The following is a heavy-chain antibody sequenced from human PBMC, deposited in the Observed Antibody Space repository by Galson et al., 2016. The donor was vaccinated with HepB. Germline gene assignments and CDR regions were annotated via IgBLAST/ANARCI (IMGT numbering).Heavy chain of an antibody. Sequence: PALVKPTQTLTLTCDFSGFSLTTDGVGVGWIRQPPGKALEWLALIYWDDYKRYIPSLESRLTITKDTSKNQVVLRMLNMDPVDTATYYCSHTNDDFVDLVQHWGRGTLVTVSS. CDR2: IYWDDYK. CDR3: SHTNDDFVDLVQH. J-gene: IGHJ1*01. V-gene: IGHV2-5*02. CDR1: GFSLTTDGVG. D-gene: IGHD4-17*01.